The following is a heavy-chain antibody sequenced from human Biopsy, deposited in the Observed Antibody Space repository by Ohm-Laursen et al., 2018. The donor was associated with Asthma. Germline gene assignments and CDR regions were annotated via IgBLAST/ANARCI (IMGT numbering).Heavy chain of an antibody. CDR1: GGSLSSGPYY. CDR2: INYSGST. V-gene: IGHV4-31*02. D-gene: IGHD2-8*01. J-gene: IGHJ5*01. CDR3: AGDLSGYCTSSACYGFDS. Sequence: SDTLSLTWTVSGGSLSSGPYYWSWVRQHPGKGLEWIGYINYSGSTFYSPSLESRVTVSVDTSKNQFSLKLSSVTAADTAVYYCAGDLSGYCTSSACYGFDSWGQGTLVTVSS.